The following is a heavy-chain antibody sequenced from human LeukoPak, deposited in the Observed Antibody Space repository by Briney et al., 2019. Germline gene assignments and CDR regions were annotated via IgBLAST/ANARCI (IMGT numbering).Heavy chain of an antibody. V-gene: IGHV3-7*01. Sequence: PGGSLRLSCAASGFTFSSYWMSWVCQAPGKGLEWVANIKQDGSESYYVDYVKGRFTFSRDNAKNSLYLQINSLRAEDTAVYYCARLGEKTDFDYWGQGTLVTVSS. CDR3: ARLGEKTDFDY. CDR1: GFTFSSYW. D-gene: IGHD3-16*01. CDR2: IKQDGSES. J-gene: IGHJ4*02.